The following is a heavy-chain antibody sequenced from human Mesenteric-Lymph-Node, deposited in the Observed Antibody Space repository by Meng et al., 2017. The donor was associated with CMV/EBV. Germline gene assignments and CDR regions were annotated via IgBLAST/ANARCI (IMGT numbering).Heavy chain of an antibody. J-gene: IGHJ4*02. Sequence: GGSLRLSCAASGFTVSSNYMTWVRQAPGKGLEWVSDIYIDGSTYYADSVKGRLTISRDNAKNSLYLHMNSLRAEDTAFYYCVKDPSSGWYQGYFDYWGQGTLVTVSS. D-gene: IGHD6-19*01. CDR1: GFTVSSNY. V-gene: IGHV3-53*05. CDR3: VKDPSSGWYQGYFDY. CDR2: IYIDGST.